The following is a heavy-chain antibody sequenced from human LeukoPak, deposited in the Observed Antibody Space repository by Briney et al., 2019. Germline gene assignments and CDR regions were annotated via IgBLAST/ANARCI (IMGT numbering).Heavy chain of an antibody. V-gene: IGHV3-23*01. J-gene: IGHJ4*02. D-gene: IGHD5-12*01. CDR2: ISGGGGST. Sequence: GGSLRLSCAASGFTFSNYAMSWVRQAPGKGLEWVSVISGGGGSTHYADPVKGRFTISRDNSKNTLYLQMNTLRAEDTAVYYCAKESGYSGYGEFDYWGQGTLVTVSS. CDR1: GFTFSNYA. CDR3: AKESGYSGYGEFDY.